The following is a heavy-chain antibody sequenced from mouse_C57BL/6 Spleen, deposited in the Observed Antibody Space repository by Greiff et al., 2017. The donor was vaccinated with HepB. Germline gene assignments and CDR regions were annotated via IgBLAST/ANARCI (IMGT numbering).Heavy chain of an antibody. CDR3: ARYDTWFAY. CDR2: ISYDGSN. J-gene: IGHJ3*01. D-gene: IGHD2-12*01. CDR1: GYSITSGYY. Sequence: EVQLQESGPGLVKPSQSLSLTCSVSGYSITSGYYWNWIRQFPGNKLEWMGYISYDGSNNYNPSLKNRNSITRDKSKNQFFLKLNSVTTEDTATYYCARYDTWFAYWGQGTLVTVSA. V-gene: IGHV3-6*01.